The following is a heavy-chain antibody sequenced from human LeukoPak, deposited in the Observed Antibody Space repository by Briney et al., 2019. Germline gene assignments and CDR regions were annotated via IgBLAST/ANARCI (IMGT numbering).Heavy chain of an antibody. Sequence: PSGTLSLTCAVSGGSISSSNWWNWVRRPPGKGLEWIGEIYHSGSTNYNPSLKSRVTMSEDTSKNQFSLKLSSVTAADTAVYYCARGFLGDYFGSGSYYVFDYWGQGTLVTVSS. CDR1: GGSISSSNW. D-gene: IGHD3-10*01. CDR2: IYHSGST. CDR3: ARGFLGDYFGSGSYYVFDY. V-gene: IGHV4-4*02. J-gene: IGHJ4*02.